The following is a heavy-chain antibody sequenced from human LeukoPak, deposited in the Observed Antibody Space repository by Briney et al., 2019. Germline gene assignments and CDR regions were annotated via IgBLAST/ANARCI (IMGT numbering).Heavy chain of an antibody. CDR1: GFTFSSYA. J-gene: IGHJ4*02. CDR3: ARDGSGWYSSSWYYFDY. Sequence: GRSLRLSCAASGFTFSSYAMHWVRQAPGKGLEWVAVISYDGSNKYYADSVKGRSTISRDNSKNTLYLQMNSLRAEDTAVYYCARDGSGWYSSSWYYFDYWGQGTLVTVSS. CDR2: ISYDGSNK. D-gene: IGHD6-13*01. V-gene: IGHV3-30*04.